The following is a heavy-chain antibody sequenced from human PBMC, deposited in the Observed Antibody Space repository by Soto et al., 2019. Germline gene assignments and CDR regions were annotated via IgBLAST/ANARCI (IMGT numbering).Heavy chain of an antibody. CDR2: ISGSGGNT. CDR3: AKAISSAYAKGANDI. D-gene: IGHD5-12*01. Sequence: EVQLLESGGGLAQPGGSLRLSCAASGFTFRSYGMSWVRQAPGKGLEWVSGISGSGGNTFYADSVRGRFTISRDNSKNTLYVQMNSLRAEDTAVYYCAKAISSAYAKGANDIWGQGTMVTVSS. V-gene: IGHV3-23*01. CDR1: GFTFRSYG. J-gene: IGHJ3*02.